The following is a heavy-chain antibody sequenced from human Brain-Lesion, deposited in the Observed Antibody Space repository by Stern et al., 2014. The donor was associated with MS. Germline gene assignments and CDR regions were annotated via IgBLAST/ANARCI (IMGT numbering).Heavy chain of an antibody. CDR2: MYSRGGT. D-gene: IGHD5-18*01. V-gene: IGHV3-53*01. J-gene: IGHJ4*02. CDR1: GFSVSTNF. CDR3: ARKTDTAVGGDY. Sequence: EDQLVESGGGLIQPGGSLRLSCAASGFSVSTNFMSWVRQAPGKGLEWVSLMYSRGGTNYADSVKGRFPISRDSSKNTLYLQMSDLRAEDTAVYYCARKTDTAVGGDYWGPGTLVTVSS.